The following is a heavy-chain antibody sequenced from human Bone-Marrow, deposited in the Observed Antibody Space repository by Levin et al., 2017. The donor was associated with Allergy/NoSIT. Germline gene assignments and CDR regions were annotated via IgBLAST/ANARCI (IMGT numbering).Heavy chain of an antibody. Sequence: PSATLSLTCAVSGYSISDYYWGWIRQPPGKGLEWIGSIYHSGGTNYNPSLKSRVTISVDTSKNQFSLKLSSVTAADTAVYYCAREYYLDVWGKGTTVTVSS. J-gene: IGHJ6*03. CDR2: IYHSGGT. CDR3: AREYYLDV. V-gene: IGHV4-38-2*02. CDR1: GYSISDYY.